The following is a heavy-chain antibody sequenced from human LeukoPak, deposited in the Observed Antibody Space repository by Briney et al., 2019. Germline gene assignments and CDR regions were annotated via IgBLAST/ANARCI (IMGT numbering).Heavy chain of an antibody. CDR3: ATSPESSGWYYFDY. CDR1: GFTFSSYA. CDR2: ISYDGSNK. Sequence: GGSLRLSCAASGFTFSSYAMHWVRQAPGKGLEWVAVISYDGSNKYYADSVKGRFTISRDNSKNTLYPQMNSLRAEDTAVYYCATSPESSGWYYFDYWGQGTLVTVSS. V-gene: IGHV3-30-3*01. D-gene: IGHD6-19*01. J-gene: IGHJ4*02.